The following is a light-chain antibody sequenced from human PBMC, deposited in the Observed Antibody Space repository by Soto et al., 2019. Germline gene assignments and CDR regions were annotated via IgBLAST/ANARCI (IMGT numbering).Light chain of an antibody. CDR2: GAS. CDR1: QSVSSY. J-gene: IGKJ1*01. Sequence: IVLTQTPGTLSLSPVQRATLFCRASQSVSSYLAWYQQHPGQAPRLLIYGASSRATGIPDRFSGSGSGTEFTLSIGSLQSEDFAVYYCQQYNDWPPTFGQGTKVDIK. V-gene: IGKV3D-15*01. CDR3: QQYNDWPPT.